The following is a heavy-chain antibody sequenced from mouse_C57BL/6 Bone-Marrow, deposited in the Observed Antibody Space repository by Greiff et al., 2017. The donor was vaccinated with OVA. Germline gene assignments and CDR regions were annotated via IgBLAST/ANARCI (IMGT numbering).Heavy chain of an antibody. J-gene: IGHJ3*01. CDR3: ARRWNDYDVSLFAY. D-gene: IGHD2-4*01. Sequence: QVQLQQSGAELVRPGTSVKLSCKASGYTFTSYWMHWVKQRPGQGLEWIGVIDPSDSYTNYNQKFKGKATLTVDTSSSTAYMQLSSLTSEDSAVYYCARRWNDYDVSLFAYWGQGTLVTVSA. CDR2: IDPSDSYT. V-gene: IGHV1-59*01. CDR1: GYTFTSYW.